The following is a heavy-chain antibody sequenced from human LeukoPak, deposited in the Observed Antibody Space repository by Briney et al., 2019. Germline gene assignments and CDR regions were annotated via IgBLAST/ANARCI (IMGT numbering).Heavy chain of an antibody. J-gene: IGHJ3*02. CDR2: ISWNSGSI. D-gene: IGHD3-3*01. CDR3: AKGITVFGPAAGTYHDAFDI. Sequence: GRSLRLSCAASGFTFDDYAMHWVRQAPGKGLEWVSGISWNSGSIGYADSVKGRFTISRDNAKNSLYLQMNSLRAEDMALYYCAKGITVFGPAAGTYHDAFDIWGQGTMVTVSS. V-gene: IGHV3-9*03. CDR1: GFTFDDYA.